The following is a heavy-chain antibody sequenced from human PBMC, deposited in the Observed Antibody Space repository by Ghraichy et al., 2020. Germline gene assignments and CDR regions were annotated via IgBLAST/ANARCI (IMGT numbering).Heavy chain of an antibody. D-gene: IGHD5-12*01. CDR3: ARLGFGRQRWLRSEYNWFDP. Sequence: GSLRLSCTVSGGSISSSSYYWGWIRQPPGKGLEWIGSIYYSGSTYYNPSLKSRVTISVDTSKNQFSLKLSSVTAADTAVYYCARLGFGRQRWLRSEYNWFDPWGQGTLVTVSS. V-gene: IGHV4-39*07. CDR1: GGSISSSSYY. J-gene: IGHJ5*02. CDR2: IYYSGST.